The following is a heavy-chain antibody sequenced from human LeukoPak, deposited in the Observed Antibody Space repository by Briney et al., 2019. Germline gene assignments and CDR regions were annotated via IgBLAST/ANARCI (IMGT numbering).Heavy chain of an antibody. J-gene: IGHJ4*02. CDR1: GGSFSGYY. CDR2: INHSGST. D-gene: IGHD2-2*01. CDR3: AICSTSCYPAITLDY. Sequence: PLETLSLTCAVYGGSFSGYYWSWIRQPPGKGLEWIGEINHSGSTNYNPSLKSRVTISVDTSKNQFSLKLSSVTAADTAVYYCAICSTSCYPAITLDYWGQGNLVTVSS. V-gene: IGHV4-34*01.